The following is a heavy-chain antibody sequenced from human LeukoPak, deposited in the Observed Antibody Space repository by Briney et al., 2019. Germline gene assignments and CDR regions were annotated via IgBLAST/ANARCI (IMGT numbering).Heavy chain of an antibody. CDR1: GFTFSSYS. CDR2: ISSSSSYI. J-gene: IGHJ6*02. V-gene: IGHV3-21*01. Sequence: GGSLRLSCAASGFTFSSYSMNWVRQAPGKGLEWVSSISSSSSYIYYADSVKGRFTISRDNAKNSLYLQMNSLRAEDTAVYYCARDRRGIEDYYGMDVWGQGTTVTVSS. CDR3: ARDRRGIEDYYGMDV. D-gene: IGHD3-10*01.